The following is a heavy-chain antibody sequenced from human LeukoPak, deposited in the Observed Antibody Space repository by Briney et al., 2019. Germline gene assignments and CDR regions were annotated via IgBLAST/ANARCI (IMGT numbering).Heavy chain of an antibody. CDR1: RYTFTDYY. CDR2: INPNSGGT. D-gene: IGHD2-2*01. J-gene: IGHJ4*02. V-gene: IGHV1-2*02. Sequence: ASVKVSCKASRYTFTDYYMHWVRQAPGQGLEWMGWINPNSGGTNYAQKFQGRVTMTRDTSISTAYMELSRLRSDDTAVYYCARDPDCSSTSCPPQLYLDYWGQGTLVTVSS. CDR3: ARDPDCSSTSCPPQLYLDY.